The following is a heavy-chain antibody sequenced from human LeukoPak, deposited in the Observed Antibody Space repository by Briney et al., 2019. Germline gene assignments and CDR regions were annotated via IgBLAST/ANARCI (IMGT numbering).Heavy chain of an antibody. CDR2: IYPADSDT. V-gene: IGHV5-51*01. J-gene: IGHJ4*02. Sequence: GESLKISCKGSGYTFINYWIGWVRQMPGKGLEWMGIIYPADSDTRYSPSFQGQVTISADKSISTAYLQWSSLRASDTAMYYCARHQPDTELGTNFNYWGQGTLVTVSS. D-gene: IGHD5-18*01. CDR1: GYTFINYW. CDR3: ARHQPDTELGTNFNY.